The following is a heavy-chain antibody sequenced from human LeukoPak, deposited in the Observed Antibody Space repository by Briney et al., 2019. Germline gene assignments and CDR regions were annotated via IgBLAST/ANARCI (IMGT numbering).Heavy chain of an antibody. CDR3: ARDSVTRGAFDI. CDR2: IRGSGGRT. Sequence: PGGSLRLSCVASGFTFSSYAMIWVRQAPGKGLEWVSGIRGSGGRTYYADSVKGRVTMSRDNSKNTLYLQMNSQRAEDTAVYYCARDSVTRGAFDIWGQGTMATVSS. CDR1: GFTFSSYA. D-gene: IGHD4-17*01. V-gene: IGHV3-23*01. J-gene: IGHJ3*02.